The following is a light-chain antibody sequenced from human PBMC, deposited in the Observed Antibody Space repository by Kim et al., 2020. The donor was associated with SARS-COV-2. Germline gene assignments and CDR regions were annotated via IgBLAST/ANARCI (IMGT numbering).Light chain of an antibody. CDR3: QQSYSTPYT. V-gene: IGKV1-39*01. Sequence: DIQMTQSPSSLSASVGDRVTITCRASQSIDTYLNWYQQRPDKAPKLLISGATTLQGEVSPRFSGSGSGTDFTLTISSLRLEDFGTYYCQQSYSTPYTFGQGTKLEIK. CDR1: QSIDTY. CDR2: GAT. J-gene: IGKJ2*01.